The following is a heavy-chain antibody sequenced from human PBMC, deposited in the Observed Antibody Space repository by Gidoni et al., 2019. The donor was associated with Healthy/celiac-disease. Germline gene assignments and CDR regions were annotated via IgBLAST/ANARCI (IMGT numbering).Heavy chain of an antibody. J-gene: IGHJ4*02. V-gene: IGHV4-34*01. CDR3: ARGRRGAGTFVG. CDR1: GGSFSGYY. D-gene: IGHD6-19*01. Sequence: QVQLHQWGAGLLKPSETLSLTCAVYGGSFSGYYWSWIRQPPGKGLEWIGEINHSGRTNYNPSLKSRVTISGDTSKNQFSLKLSSVTAAETAVYYCARGRRGAGTFVGWGQGTLVTVSS. CDR2: INHSGRT.